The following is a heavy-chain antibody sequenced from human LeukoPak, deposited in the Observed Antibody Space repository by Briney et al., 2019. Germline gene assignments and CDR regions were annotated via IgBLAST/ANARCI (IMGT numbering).Heavy chain of an antibody. Sequence: GGSLRLSCAASGFTFSNYAMSWVRQAPGKGLEWVSAISGSADNTHYADSVKGRFTISRDNSKNTLYLQMNSLRAEDTAVYYCAKRDSSGYDYYGMDVWGQGTTVTVSS. D-gene: IGHD3-22*01. CDR3: AKRDSSGYDYYGMDV. V-gene: IGHV3-23*01. CDR1: GFTFSNYA. J-gene: IGHJ6*02. CDR2: ISGSADNT.